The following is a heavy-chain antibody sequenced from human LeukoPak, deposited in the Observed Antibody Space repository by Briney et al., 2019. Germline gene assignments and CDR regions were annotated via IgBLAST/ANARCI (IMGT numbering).Heavy chain of an antibody. D-gene: IGHD3-10*01. V-gene: IGHV3-48*02. J-gene: IGHJ4*02. CDR1: VHPLRRYS. CDR2: IRSGSRTT. Sequence: GGSLRLSCAAWVHPLRRYSIHWARDARGKGLECVSYIRSGSRTTYYADSEKRRFTISRDNAKNSLYLQMKSLRDEDTAVYYCARYGSGTSYITNYFDYWGQGTLVTVSS. CDR3: ARYGSGTSYITNYFDY.